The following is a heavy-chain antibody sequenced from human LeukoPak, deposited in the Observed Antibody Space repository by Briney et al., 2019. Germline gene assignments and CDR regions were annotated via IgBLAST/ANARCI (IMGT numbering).Heavy chain of an antibody. CDR3: AREGEDYYYYMDV. CDR1: GFTFSTHG. J-gene: IGHJ6*03. V-gene: IGHV3-30*03. D-gene: IGHD3-10*01. CDR2: ISHDGSNK. Sequence: GGSLRLSCAASGFTFSTHGMYWVRQAPGKGLEWVALISHDGSNKYYADSVRGRFTISRDNSKNSLYLQMNSLRAEDTAVYYCAREGEDYYYYMDVWGKGTTVTVSS.